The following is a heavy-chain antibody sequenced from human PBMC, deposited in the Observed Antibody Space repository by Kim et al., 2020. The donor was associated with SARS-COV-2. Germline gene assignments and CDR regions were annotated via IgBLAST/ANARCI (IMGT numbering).Heavy chain of an antibody. CDR2: IYTSGST. V-gene: IGHV4-61*02. Sequence: SETLSLTCTVSGGSISSGSYYWSWIRQPAGKGLEWIGRIYTSGSTNYNPSLKSRVTISVDTSKNQFSLKLSPVTAAATAVYYCAGERGYCSSTSCYSAGVDAFDIWGQGTMVTVSS. CDR3: AGERGYCSSTSCYSAGVDAFDI. D-gene: IGHD2-2*01. J-gene: IGHJ3*02. CDR1: GGSISSGSYY.